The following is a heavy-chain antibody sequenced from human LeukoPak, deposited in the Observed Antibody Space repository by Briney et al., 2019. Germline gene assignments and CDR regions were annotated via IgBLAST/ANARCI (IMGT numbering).Heavy chain of an antibody. CDR1: GFTFSSYA. J-gene: IGHJ3*02. CDR2: ISGSGGST. CDR3: AREGTDYGDYSSQDAFDI. D-gene: IGHD4-17*01. Sequence: GGSLRLSCAASGFTFSSYAMSWVRQAPGKGLEWVSAISGSGGSTYYADSVKGRFTISRDNAKNSLYLQMNSLRAEDTAVYYCAREGTDYGDYSSQDAFDIWGQGTMVTVSS. V-gene: IGHV3-23*01.